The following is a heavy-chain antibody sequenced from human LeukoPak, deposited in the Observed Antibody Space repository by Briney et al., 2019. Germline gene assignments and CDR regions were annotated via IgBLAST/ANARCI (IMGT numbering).Heavy chain of an antibody. D-gene: IGHD3-3*01. CDR2: ISAYNGNT. Sequence: ASVKVSCKASGYTFTSYGISWVRQAPGQGLEWMGWISAYNGNTNYAQKLLGRVTMTTDTSTSTAYMELRSLRSDDTAVYYCARDRDYDFWSGLVYYYGMDVWGQGTTVTVSS. J-gene: IGHJ6*02. V-gene: IGHV1-18*01. CDR1: GYTFTSYG. CDR3: ARDRDYDFWSGLVYYYGMDV.